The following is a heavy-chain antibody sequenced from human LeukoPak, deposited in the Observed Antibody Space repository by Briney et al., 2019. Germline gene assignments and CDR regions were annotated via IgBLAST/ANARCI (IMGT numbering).Heavy chain of an antibody. CDR1: GGSISSGGYY. CDR2: IYYSGST. Sequence: PSQTLSLTCTVSGGSISSGGYYWSWIRQHPGKGLEWIGYIYYSGSTYYNPSLKSRVTISVDTSKNQFSLKLSSVTAADTAVYYCAGYNFADYGGNRLVFDYWGQGTLVTVSS. CDR3: AGYNFADYGGNRLVFDY. J-gene: IGHJ4*02. V-gene: IGHV4-31*03. D-gene: IGHD4-17*01.